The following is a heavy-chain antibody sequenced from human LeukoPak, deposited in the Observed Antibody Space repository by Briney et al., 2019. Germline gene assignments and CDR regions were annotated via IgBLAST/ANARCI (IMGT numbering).Heavy chain of an antibody. CDR3: ARERSYYFDY. CDR2: IYYSGST. CDR1: GGSISSYY. Sequence: SETLSLTCTVSGGSISSYYWSWIRQPPGKGLEWIGYIYYSGSTNYNPSLKSRVTISVDTSKNQFSLKLSSVTAAGTAVYYCARERSYYFDYWGQGTLVTVSS. J-gene: IGHJ4*02. D-gene: IGHD1-26*01. V-gene: IGHV4-59*01.